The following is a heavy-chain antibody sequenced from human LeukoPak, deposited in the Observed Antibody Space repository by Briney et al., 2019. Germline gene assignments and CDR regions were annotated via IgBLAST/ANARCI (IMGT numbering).Heavy chain of an antibody. CDR1: GFTFSSYG. Sequence: GGSLRLSCAASGFTFSSYGLSWVRQAPGKGLEWVSAISGSGGSTYYADSVKGRFTISRDNSKNTLYLQMNSLRAEDTAVYYCAKDLGLLPFVVVVAALLRQFDYWGQGTLVTVSS. CDR3: AKDLGLLPFVVVVAALLRQFDY. J-gene: IGHJ4*02. D-gene: IGHD2-15*01. V-gene: IGHV3-23*01. CDR2: ISGSGGST.